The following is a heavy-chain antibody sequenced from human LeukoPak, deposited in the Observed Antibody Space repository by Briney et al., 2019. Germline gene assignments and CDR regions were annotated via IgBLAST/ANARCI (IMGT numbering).Heavy chain of an antibody. CDR1: GFTFSNAW. CDR2: IKSKTDGGTT. Sequence: GGSLRLSCAASGFTFSNAWMRWVRQAQGKGREWVGRIKSKTDGGTTDYATPVKGIFTISRDDSKNTLYLQMNSLKTEDTAVYYCTTLMSEYCTNGVCYPGAYWGQGTLVTVSS. D-gene: IGHD2-8*01. CDR3: TTLMSEYCTNGVCYPGAY. J-gene: IGHJ4*02. V-gene: IGHV3-15*01.